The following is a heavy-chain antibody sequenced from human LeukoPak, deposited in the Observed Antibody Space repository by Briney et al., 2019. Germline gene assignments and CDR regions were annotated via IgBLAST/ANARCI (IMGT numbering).Heavy chain of an antibody. CDR2: ISYSGST. D-gene: IGHD6-13*01. J-gene: IGHJ5*02. CDR1: GGSVSGYY. Sequence: SETLSLTCVVSGGSVSGYYWGWIRQPPGRGLEWIGDISYSGSTYYNPSLKSRVTISVDTSKNQFSLKLSSVTATDTAVYYCASGGSSSWYRWFDPWGQGTLVTVSS. V-gene: IGHV4-59*08. CDR3: ASGGSSSWYRWFDP.